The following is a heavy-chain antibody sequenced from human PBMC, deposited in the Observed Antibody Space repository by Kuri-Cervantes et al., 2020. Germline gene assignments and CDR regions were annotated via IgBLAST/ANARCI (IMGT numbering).Heavy chain of an antibody. CDR2: IIPILGTA. Sequence: SVKVSCKTSGYTFSDFYIHWARQAPGQGLEWMGGIIPILGTANYAQKFQGRVTITADESTSTAYMELSSLRSEDTAVYYCARAKGADYGGNSDWGQGTLVTVSS. D-gene: IGHD4-23*01. CDR3: ARAKGADYGGNSD. J-gene: IGHJ4*02. CDR1: GYTFSDFY. V-gene: IGHV1-69*13.